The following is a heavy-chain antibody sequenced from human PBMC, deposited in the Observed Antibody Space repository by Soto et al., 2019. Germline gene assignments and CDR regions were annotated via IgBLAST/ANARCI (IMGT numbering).Heavy chain of an antibody. CDR1: GVSISSYY. CDR3: ARSPSGYSSTFDY. Sequence: NPSETLSLTCTVSGVSISSYYWSWIRQPPGKGLEWIGYFYSSGSTNYNPSLRSRLTISVDTSKNQFSLKLTSVTAADTAVYYCARSPSGYSSTFDYWGQGTLVTVSS. J-gene: IGHJ4*02. CDR2: FYSSGST. V-gene: IGHV4-59*01. D-gene: IGHD5-18*01.